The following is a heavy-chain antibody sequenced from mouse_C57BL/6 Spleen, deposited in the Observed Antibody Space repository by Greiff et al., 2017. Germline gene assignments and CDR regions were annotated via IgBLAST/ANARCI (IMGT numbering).Heavy chain of an antibody. J-gene: IGHJ3*01. CDR1: GYTFTNYW. V-gene: IGHV1-63*01. CDR3: ASYDYDEKAWFAY. CDR2: IYPGGGYT. D-gene: IGHD2-4*01. Sequence: VQLQESGAELVRPGTSVKMSCKASGYTFTNYWIGWAKQRPGHGLEWIGDIYPGGGYTNYNEKFKGKATLTADKSSSTAYMQVSSLTSEDSAIYYGASYDYDEKAWFAYWGQGTLVTVSA.